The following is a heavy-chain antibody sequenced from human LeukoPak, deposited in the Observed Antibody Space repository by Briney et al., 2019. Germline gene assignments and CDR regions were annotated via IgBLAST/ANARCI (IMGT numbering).Heavy chain of an antibody. D-gene: IGHD1-26*01. CDR1: GFIVSSNY. CDR3: ARGEGRAFDI. V-gene: IGHV3-53*01. J-gene: IGHJ3*02. CDR2: IYGGGTT. Sequence: GGSLRLSCAVSGFIVSSNYMNWVRQAPGKGLEWVSVIYGGGTTEYADSVKGRFATSRDNSKNTLYLQMNSLRAEDTAVYYCARGEGRAFDIWGQGTLVTVSS.